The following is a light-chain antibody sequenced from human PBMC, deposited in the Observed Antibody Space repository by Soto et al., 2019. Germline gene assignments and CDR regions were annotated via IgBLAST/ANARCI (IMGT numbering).Light chain of an antibody. CDR3: CSYTDLFYV. CDR1: SSDIGSYNL. J-gene: IGLJ1*01. CDR2: EGS. Sequence: QSALTQPASVSGSPGQSITISCTGTSSDIGSYNLVSWYQQYPGKAPKLMIYEGSKRPSGVSIRFSGSKSGNTASLTISGLQAEDEADYYCCSYTDLFYVFGSATKVTVL. V-gene: IGLV2-23*01.